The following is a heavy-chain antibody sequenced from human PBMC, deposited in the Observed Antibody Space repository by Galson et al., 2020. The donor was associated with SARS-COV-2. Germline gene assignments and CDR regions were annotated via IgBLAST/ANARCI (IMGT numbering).Heavy chain of an antibody. V-gene: IGHV2-70*13. D-gene: IGHD3-16*01. CDR1: GFSLGTSGMC. CDR3: ARVPGLARPPDY. J-gene: IGHJ4*02. CDR2: IDWDDEK. Sequence: SGPTLVKPTQTLTLTCTFSGFSLGTSGMCVSWIRQPPGKALDWLALIDWDDEKYYNTSLKPRLTISKDTSKNQVVLTMTNVDPSDTATYYCARVPGLARPPDYWGQGTLVTVSS.